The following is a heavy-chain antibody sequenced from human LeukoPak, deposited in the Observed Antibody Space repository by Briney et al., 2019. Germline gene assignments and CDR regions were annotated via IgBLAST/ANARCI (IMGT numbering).Heavy chain of an antibody. CDR3: ARVVGYSYGSLDY. CDR1: GGSISSSNYY. V-gene: IGHV4-39*07. D-gene: IGHD5-18*01. CDR2: IYHSGST. J-gene: IGHJ4*02. Sequence: SETLSLTCTVSGGSISSSNYYWGWIRQPPGKGLEWIGSIYHSGSTYYNPSLKSRVTISVDTSKNQFSLKLSSVTAADTAVYCCARVVGYSYGSLDYWGQGTLVTVSS.